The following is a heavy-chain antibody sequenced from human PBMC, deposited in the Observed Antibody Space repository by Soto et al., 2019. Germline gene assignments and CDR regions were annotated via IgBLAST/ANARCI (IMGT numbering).Heavy chain of an antibody. CDR1: GYTFTSYG. CDR2: ISAYNGNT. CDR3: AREVYDILTGYNWFDP. V-gene: IGHV1-18*01. Sequence: GASVKVSCKASGYTFTSYGISWVRQAPGQGLEWMGWISAYNGNTNYAQKLQGRVTMTTDTSTSTAYMELRSLRSDDTAVYYCAREVYDILTGYNWFDPWGQGTLVTVSS. J-gene: IGHJ5*02. D-gene: IGHD3-9*01.